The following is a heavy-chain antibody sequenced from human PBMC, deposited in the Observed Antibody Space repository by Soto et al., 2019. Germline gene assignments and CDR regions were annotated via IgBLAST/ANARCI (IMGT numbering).Heavy chain of an antibody. Sequence: KASETLSLTCTVSGGSISSGGYYWSWIRQHPGKGLEWIGYIYYSGSTYYNPSLKSRVTISVDTSKNQFSLKLSSVTAADTAVYYCAREGIRWLQSPPHYYGMDVWGQGTTVTVSS. J-gene: IGHJ6*02. V-gene: IGHV4-31*03. D-gene: IGHD5-12*01. CDR1: GGSISSGGYY. CDR3: AREGIRWLQSPPHYYGMDV. CDR2: IYYSGST.